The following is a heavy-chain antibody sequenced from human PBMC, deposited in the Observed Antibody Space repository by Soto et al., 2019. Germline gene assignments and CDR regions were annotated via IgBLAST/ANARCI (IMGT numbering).Heavy chain of an antibody. CDR1: GYTFNTYF. Sequence: HVQLVQSGGELKKPGASVKVSCNTSGYTFNTYFITWVRQAPGQVLEWMGWISPHNGNTNYAEKFQGRVTMTADTITKTAYMELRNLRIDDTAVYYCVRSSGVPTPDFAYWGQGTLVTVSS. CDR3: VRSSGVPTPDFAY. V-gene: IGHV1-18*01. J-gene: IGHJ4*02. D-gene: IGHD3-10*01. CDR2: ISPHNGNT.